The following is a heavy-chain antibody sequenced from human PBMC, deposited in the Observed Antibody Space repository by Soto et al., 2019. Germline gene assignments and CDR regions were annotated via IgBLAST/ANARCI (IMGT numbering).Heavy chain of an antibody. CDR2: IYTSGST. CDR3: AREGASGFGMDV. CDR1: GGSIRSYY. V-gene: IGHV4-4*07. J-gene: IGHJ6*04. Sequence: SETLSLTCNVSGGSIRSYYWSWVRQPAGKPLEWIGRIYTSGSTNYNPSLKSRVSMSVDTSKNQFSLEVTSVTAADTAVYYCAREGASGFGMDVWGEGTTVTVSS. D-gene: IGHD1-26*01.